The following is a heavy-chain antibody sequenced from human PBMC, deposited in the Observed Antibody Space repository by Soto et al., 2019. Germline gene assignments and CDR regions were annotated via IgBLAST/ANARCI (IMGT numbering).Heavy chain of an antibody. CDR3: ARWWSGSRKGFDP. D-gene: IGHD3-3*01. J-gene: IGHJ5*02. CDR1: GGSISSGDYY. Sequence: QVQLQESGPGLVKPSQTLSLTCTVSGGSISSGDYYWSWIRQHPGKGLEWIGYIYYSGSTYYNPSLKSRVTISVDTSKNQFSLKLSSVPAADTAVYYCARWWSGSRKGFDPWGQGTLVTVSS. CDR2: IYYSGST. V-gene: IGHV4-31*03.